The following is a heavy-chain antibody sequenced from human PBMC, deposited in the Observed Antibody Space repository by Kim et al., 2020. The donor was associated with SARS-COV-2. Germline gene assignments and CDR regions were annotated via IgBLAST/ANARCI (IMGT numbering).Heavy chain of an antibody. D-gene: IGHD6-6*01. Sequence: GESLKISCKGSGYSFTSYWITWVRQMPGKGLEWMGRIDPSDSYTNYSPSFQGHVTISADKSISTAYLQWSSLKASDTAMYYCARGDSSSFCCLDDYWGQGTLVTVSS. CDR2: IDPSDSYT. J-gene: IGHJ4*02. CDR1: GYSFTSYW. V-gene: IGHV5-10-1*01. CDR3: ARGDSSSFCCLDDY.